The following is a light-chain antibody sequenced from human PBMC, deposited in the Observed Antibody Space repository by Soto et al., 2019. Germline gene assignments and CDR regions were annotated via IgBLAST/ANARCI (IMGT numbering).Light chain of an antibody. CDR2: AVS. Sequence: DIQMTQSPSSLSAAVGDRVTITCRASQDVSSHLAWFQQKPWKAPKSLLDAVSNLYSGVPSRFSGSGSGTTYTLTINNLQPEDYATYFFQQFKFYPLTFAGGTKVEI. J-gene: IGKJ4*01. CDR3: QQFKFYPLT. CDR1: QDVSSH. V-gene: IGKV1-16*01.